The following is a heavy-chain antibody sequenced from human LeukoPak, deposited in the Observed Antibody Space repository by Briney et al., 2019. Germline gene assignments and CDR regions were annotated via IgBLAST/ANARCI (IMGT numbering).Heavy chain of an antibody. V-gene: IGHV4-34*01. J-gene: IGHJ4*02. CDR3: ARVGESYYGGRVFDY. Sequence: SETLSLTCAVYGGSFTGYYWSWIRQPPGKGLEWIGEINHGGSTNYNPSLKSRVTVSLDTSKNHFSLILKSLTAADTAVYYCARVGESYYGGRVFDYWGQGSLVTVSS. CDR2: INHGGST. CDR1: GGSFTGYY. D-gene: IGHD3-10*01.